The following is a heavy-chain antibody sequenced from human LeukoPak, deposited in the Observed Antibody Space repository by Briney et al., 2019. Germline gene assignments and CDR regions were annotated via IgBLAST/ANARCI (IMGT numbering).Heavy chain of an antibody. CDR1: GFTFSSYA. CDR3: ARDHDSAYYDILTGYYMASLFDY. D-gene: IGHD3-9*01. CDR2: ISYDGSNK. J-gene: IGHJ4*02. Sequence: PGRSLRLSCAASGFTFSSYAMHWVRHAPGKGLEWVAVISYDGSNKYYADSMKGRFTISRDNSKNTLYLQMNSLRAEDTAVYYCARDHDSAYYDILTGYYMASLFDYWGQGTLVTVSS. V-gene: IGHV3-30*04.